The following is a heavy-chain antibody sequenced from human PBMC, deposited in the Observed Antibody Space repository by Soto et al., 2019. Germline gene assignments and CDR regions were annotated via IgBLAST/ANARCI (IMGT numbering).Heavy chain of an antibody. V-gene: IGHV4-31*03. J-gene: IGHJ3*02. CDR2: IYYSGST. Sequence: QVQLQESGPGLVKPSQTLSLTCTVSGGSISSGGYYWSWIRQHPGKGLEWIGYIYYSGSTYYNPSLKGRVTISVDTSKNQSSLKLSSVTAADTAVYYCARGRYDSSGYYLDACDIWGQGTMVTVSS. CDR1: GGSISSGGYY. D-gene: IGHD3-22*01. CDR3: ARGRYDSSGYYLDACDI.